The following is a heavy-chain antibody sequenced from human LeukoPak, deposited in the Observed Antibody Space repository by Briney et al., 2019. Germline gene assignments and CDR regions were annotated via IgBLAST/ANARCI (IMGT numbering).Heavy chain of an antibody. CDR3: ATWGPYYYDSSGYYCFQH. CDR1: GFTFSSYS. J-gene: IGHJ1*01. V-gene: IGHV3-48*04. Sequence: PGGPLRLSCAASGFTFSSYSMNWVRQAPGKGLEWVSYISSSSSTIYYADSVKGRFTISRDNAKNSLYLQMNSLRAEDTAVYYCATWGPYYYDSSGYYCFQHWGQGTLVTVSS. D-gene: IGHD3-22*01. CDR2: ISSSSSTI.